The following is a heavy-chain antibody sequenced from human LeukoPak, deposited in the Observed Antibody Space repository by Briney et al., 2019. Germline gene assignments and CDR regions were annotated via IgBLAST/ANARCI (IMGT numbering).Heavy chain of an antibody. CDR2: ISAYNGNT. V-gene: IGHV1-18*01. CDR3: ARDRPYWYYGSSNYPPPIDY. J-gene: IGHJ4*02. Sequence: ASVKVSCKASGYTFTNYGITWVRQAPGQGLEWMGWISAYNGNTNYAHKLQGRLTMTTDTSTSTAYMELRSLRSDDTAVYYCARDRPYWYYGSSNYPPPIDYWGQGTLVTVSS. CDR1: GYTFTNYG. D-gene: IGHD3-22*01.